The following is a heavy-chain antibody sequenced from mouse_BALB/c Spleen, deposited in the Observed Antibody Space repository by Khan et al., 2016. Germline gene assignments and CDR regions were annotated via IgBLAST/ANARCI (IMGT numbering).Heavy chain of an antibody. V-gene: IGHV3-6*02. CDR1: GYSITSGYY. D-gene: IGHD4-1*01. CDR3: ASNWEGWYFDD. CDR2: ISYDGSN. Sequence: EVQLQESGPGLVKPSQSLSLTCSVTGYSITSGYYWNWIRQFPGNKLEWMGYISYDGSNNYNPSLKNRISITRDTSKNQFFLKLNSVTTEDTATYYCASNWEGWYFDDWGAGTTVTVSS. J-gene: IGHJ1*01.